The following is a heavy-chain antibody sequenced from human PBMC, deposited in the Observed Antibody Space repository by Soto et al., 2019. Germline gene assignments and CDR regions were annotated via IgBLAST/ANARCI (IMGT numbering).Heavy chain of an antibody. Sequence: QVQLQQWGAGLLKPSETLSLTCAVYGGSFSGYYWSWIRQPLGKGLEWIGEINHSGSTNYNPSLKSRVIISVDTSKNQFSLKLSSVTAADTAVYYCARVGGPYYYGSGSRNYFDYWGQGTLVTVSS. V-gene: IGHV4-34*01. CDR3: ARVGGPYYYGSGSRNYFDY. CDR2: INHSGST. CDR1: GGSFSGYY. J-gene: IGHJ4*02. D-gene: IGHD3-10*01.